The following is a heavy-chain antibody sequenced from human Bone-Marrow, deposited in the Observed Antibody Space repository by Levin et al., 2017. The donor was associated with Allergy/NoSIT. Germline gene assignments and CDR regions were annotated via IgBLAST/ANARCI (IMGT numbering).Heavy chain of an antibody. J-gene: IGHJ4*02. Sequence: LSLTCAASGFHFRTYEMNWVRQAPGKGLEWITYLSNSGDNQYYADSVKGRFTISRDNAKNSLYLQMSSLRVEDTAIYYCTRDVPSAHWGPGTLVTVSS. D-gene: IGHD2-21*02. V-gene: IGHV3-48*03. CDR3: TRDVPSAH. CDR2: LSNSGDNQ. CDR1: GFHFRTYE.